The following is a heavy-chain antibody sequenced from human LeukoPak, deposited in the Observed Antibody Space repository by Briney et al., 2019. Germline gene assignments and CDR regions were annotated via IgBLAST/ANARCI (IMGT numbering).Heavy chain of an antibody. V-gene: IGHV3-23*01. D-gene: IGHD6-13*01. Sequence: PGGSLRLSCAASGFTFSSYAMSWVRQAPGKGLEWVSAISGSGGSTCYADSVKGRFTISRDNSKNTLYLQMNSLRAEDTAVYYCAKVGQQLVSHFDYWGQGTLVTVSS. J-gene: IGHJ4*02. CDR1: GFTFSSYA. CDR3: AKVGQQLVSHFDY. CDR2: ISGSGGST.